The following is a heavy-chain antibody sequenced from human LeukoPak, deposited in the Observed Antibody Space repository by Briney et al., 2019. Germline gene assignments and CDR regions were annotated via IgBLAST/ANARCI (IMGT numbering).Heavy chain of an antibody. CDR3: ARDVALSTYHFDSSGLLDY. CDR1: GFIFDDYP. D-gene: IGHD3-22*01. J-gene: IGHJ4*02. Sequence: GGSLRLSCAASGFIFDDYPMHWVRQAPGKGLEWVSGISWNSGTIEYADSVKGRFTISWDNAKNSLSLQMNSLRGDDTAVYYCARDVALSTYHFDSSGLLDYWGQGTLVTVSS. CDR2: ISWNSGTI. V-gene: IGHV3-9*01.